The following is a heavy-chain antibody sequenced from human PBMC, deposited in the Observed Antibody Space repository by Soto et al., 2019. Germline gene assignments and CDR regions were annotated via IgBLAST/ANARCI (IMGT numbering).Heavy chain of an antibody. D-gene: IGHD2-2*01. Sequence: QEQLVESGGGVVLRGRSLRLSCAASGFTFNTFGMHWVRQAPGKGLEWVAVISYDGSDKYYSDSVRGRFTISRDNSMNTLYLQMNSLRTEDTAVYYCAKSPNFYCSSYHCYKYYFDYWGQGTLVTVSS. V-gene: IGHV3-30*18. CDR2: ISYDGSDK. J-gene: IGHJ4*02. CDR3: AKSPNFYCSSYHCYKYYFDY. CDR1: GFTFNTFG.